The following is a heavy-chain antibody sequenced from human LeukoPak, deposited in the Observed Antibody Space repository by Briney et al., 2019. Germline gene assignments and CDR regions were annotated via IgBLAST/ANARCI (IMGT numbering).Heavy chain of an antibody. D-gene: IGHD2-2*01. CDR3: AKTEWDIVVVPAALFDY. CDR1: GFTFSNYG. J-gene: IGHJ4*02. CDR2: ISSSGNTI. Sequence: PGGSLRLSCAASGFTFSNYGMKWVRQAPGKGLEWVSYISSSGNTIYYADSVKGRFTISRDNAKNSLFLQMNSLRAEDAAVYYCAKTEWDIVVVPAALFDYWGQGTLVTVSS. V-gene: IGHV3-48*01.